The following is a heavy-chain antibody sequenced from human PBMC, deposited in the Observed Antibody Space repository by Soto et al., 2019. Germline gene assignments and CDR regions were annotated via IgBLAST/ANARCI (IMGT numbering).Heavy chain of an antibody. CDR3: ARYVPLRPHYYDHSGYQYYFDY. V-gene: IGHV4-30-4*01. CDR1: GGSISSGDYY. CDR2: IYYSGST. J-gene: IGHJ4*02. D-gene: IGHD3-22*01. Sequence: PSETMSLTCTVSGGSISSGDYYWSWIRQPTGKGLEWIGYIYYSGSTYYNPSLKSRVTISVDTSKTQFSLKLSSVTAADTAVYYCARYVPLRPHYYDHSGYQYYFDYWGQGTLVTVSS.